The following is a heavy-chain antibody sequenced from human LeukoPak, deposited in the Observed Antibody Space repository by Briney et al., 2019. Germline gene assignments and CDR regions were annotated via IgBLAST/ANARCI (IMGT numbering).Heavy chain of an antibody. V-gene: IGHV1-2*02. Sequence: ASVKVSCKASGYTFTGYYMHWVRQAPGQGLEWMGWINPNSGGTNYAQKFQGRVTMTRDTSISTAYMELSRLRSDDTAVYYCARGQAGYSSGWYRYWGQGTLVTVSS. CDR2: INPNSGGT. CDR1: GYTFTGYY. D-gene: IGHD6-19*01. CDR3: ARGQAGYSSGWYRY. J-gene: IGHJ4*02.